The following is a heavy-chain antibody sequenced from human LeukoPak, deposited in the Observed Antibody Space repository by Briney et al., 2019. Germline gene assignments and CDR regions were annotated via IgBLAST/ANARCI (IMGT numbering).Heavy chain of an antibody. CDR2: IYTSGST. Sequence: PSETLSLTCTVSGGSISSYYWSWIRQPAGKGLEWIGRIYTSGSTNYNPSLKSRVTISVDTSKNQFSLKLSSVTAADTAVYYCARAGGSYSHSAFDIWGQGTMVTVSS. J-gene: IGHJ3*02. CDR1: GGSISSYY. V-gene: IGHV4-4*07. CDR3: ARAGGSYSHSAFDI. D-gene: IGHD1-26*01.